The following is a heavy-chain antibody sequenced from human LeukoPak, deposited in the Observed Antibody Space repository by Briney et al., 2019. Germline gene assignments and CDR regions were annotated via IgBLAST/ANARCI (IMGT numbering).Heavy chain of an antibody. J-gene: IGHJ4*02. V-gene: IGHV3-64D*09. D-gene: IGHD3-10*01. CDR3: VKDQVLRGSGSYGDY. CDR2: ISSNGVNT. Sequence: GGSLGLSCSASGSAFTNYAMYWVRQAPGKGLEYVSAISSNGVNTYYADSVKGRITISRDNSKNTLYLEMRSLRPEDTAVYYCVKDQVLRGSGSYGDYWGRGILVTVSS. CDR1: GSAFTNYA.